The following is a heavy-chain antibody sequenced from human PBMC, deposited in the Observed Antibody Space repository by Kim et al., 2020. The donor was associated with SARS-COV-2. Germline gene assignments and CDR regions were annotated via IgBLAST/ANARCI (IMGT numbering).Heavy chain of an antibody. Sequence: GGSLRLSCVASGFTFDTYAMSWVRQAPGKGLEWVSVISVNGVNKFYADSVRGRLTVSRDNSKNTLYLQMNSLRDEDTALYYCAKVVVMDGYNYYYYYGMDVWGQGTADTVSS. D-gene: IGHD3-22*01. J-gene: IGHJ6*02. CDR2: ISVNGVNK. CDR3: AKVVVMDGYNYYYYYGMDV. V-gene: IGHV3-23*01. CDR1: GFTFDTYA.